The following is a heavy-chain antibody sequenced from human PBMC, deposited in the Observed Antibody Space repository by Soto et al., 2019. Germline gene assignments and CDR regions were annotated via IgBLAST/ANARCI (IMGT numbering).Heavy chain of an antibody. V-gene: IGHV4-4*02. CDR2: IYRTGST. D-gene: IGHD1-7*01. J-gene: IGHJ4*02. CDR1: GGSFTSNNW. CDR3: ASRDPGTSVDY. Sequence: XGTLSLNFAVSGGSFTSNNWWTWFRQPPGQGLEWIGEIYRTGSTNYNPSLKSRVTISLDKSENQFSLKVTSLTAADTAVYYCASRDPGTSVDYWGQGTLVTVPS.